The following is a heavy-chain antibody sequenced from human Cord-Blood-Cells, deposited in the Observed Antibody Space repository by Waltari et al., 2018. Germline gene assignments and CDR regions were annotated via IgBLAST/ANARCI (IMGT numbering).Heavy chain of an antibody. Sequence: QVQLQESGPGLVKPSETLSLTCTVSGGSISSYYWTWIRQPPGKGLEWIGYIHYSGSTNYNPSLKSRVTISVDTSKNQFSLKRSSVTAADTAVYYCARVRGYSGYDAFDIWGQGTMVTVSS. V-gene: IGHV4-59*01. CDR3: ARVRGYSGYDAFDI. CDR2: IHYSGST. D-gene: IGHD5-12*01. CDR1: GGSISSYY. J-gene: IGHJ3*02.